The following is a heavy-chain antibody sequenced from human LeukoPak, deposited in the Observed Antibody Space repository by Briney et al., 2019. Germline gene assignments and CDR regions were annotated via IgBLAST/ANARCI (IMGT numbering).Heavy chain of an antibody. CDR3: ARDLVVAAYYYYGMDV. CDR1: GFTFSSYW. V-gene: IGHV3-7*01. D-gene: IGHD2-15*01. Sequence: GGSLRLSCAASGFTFSSYWMSWVRQAPGKGLEWVANIKQDGSEKYYVDSVKGRFTISRDNAKNSLYLQMSSLRAKDTAVYYCARDLVVAAYYYYGMDVWGQGTTVTVSS. J-gene: IGHJ6*02. CDR2: IKQDGSEK.